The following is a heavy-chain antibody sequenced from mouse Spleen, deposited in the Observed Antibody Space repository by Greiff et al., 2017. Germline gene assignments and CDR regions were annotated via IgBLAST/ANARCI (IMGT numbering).Heavy chain of an antibody. CDR2: ISYDGSN. J-gene: IGHJ2*01. Sequence: EVQLVESGPGLVKPSQSLSLTCSVTGYSITSGYYWNWIRQFPGNKLEWMGYISYDGSNNYNPSLKNRISITRDTSKNQFFLKLNSVTTEDTATYYCARGSYYGSSPFDYWGQGTTLTVSS. CDR1: GYSITSGYY. V-gene: IGHV3-6*01. D-gene: IGHD1-1*01. CDR3: ARGSYYGSSPFDY.